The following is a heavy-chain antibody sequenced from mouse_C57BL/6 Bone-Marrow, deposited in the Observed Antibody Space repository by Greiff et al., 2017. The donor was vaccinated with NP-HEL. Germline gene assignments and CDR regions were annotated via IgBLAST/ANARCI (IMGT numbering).Heavy chain of an antibody. CDR3: ARGYDGYYVPDY. D-gene: IGHD2-3*01. CDR1: GYTFTDYY. J-gene: IGHJ2*01. V-gene: IGHV1-19*01. Sequence: DVKLQESGPVLVKPGASVKMSCKASGYTFTDYYMNWVKQSHGKSLEWIGVINPYNGGTSYNQKFKGKATLTVDKSSSTAYMELNSLTSEDSAVYYCARGYDGYYVPDYWGQGTTLTVSS. CDR2: INPYNGGT.